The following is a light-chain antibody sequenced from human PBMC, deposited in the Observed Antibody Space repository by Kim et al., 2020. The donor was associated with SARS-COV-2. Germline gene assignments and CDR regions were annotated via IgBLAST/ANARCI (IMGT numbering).Light chain of an antibody. CDR2: RDS. J-gene: IGLJ1*01. CDR1: SSNIGAVYA. Sequence: QRVNISCTGSSSNIGAVYAVHWYQHLPGTAPKLLIYRDSYRPSGVLDRFSGSKSGTSASLAITGLQAEDEADYYCQSYDSSLNGYVFGTGTKVTVL. V-gene: IGLV1-40*01. CDR3: QSYDSSLNGYV.